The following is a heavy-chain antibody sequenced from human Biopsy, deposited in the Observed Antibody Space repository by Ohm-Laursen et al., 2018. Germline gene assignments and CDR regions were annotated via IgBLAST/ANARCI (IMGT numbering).Heavy chain of an antibody. J-gene: IGHJ2*01. V-gene: IGHV3-30*03. CDR2: ISYDGSGE. D-gene: IGHD4-11*01. CDR3: ARDGKRWDYSTYCSWHFDL. Sequence: SLRLSCAAFGFTFTSYAMHWVRQAPGKGLEWVAVISYDGSGEYYADSLQGRFIISRDNPKNTVDLQMNSLRAEDTAVYFCARDGKRWDYSTYCSWHFDLWGRGTLVTVSS. CDR1: GFTFTSYA.